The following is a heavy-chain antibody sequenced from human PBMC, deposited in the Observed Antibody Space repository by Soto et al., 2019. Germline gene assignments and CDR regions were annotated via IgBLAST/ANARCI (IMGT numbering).Heavy chain of an antibody. CDR2: IYPGDSDT. V-gene: IGHV5-51*01. CDR3: AKEQYSSSWVVLFRYYYGMDV. CDR1: GYSFTSYW. Sequence: PGESLKISCKGSGYSFTSYWIGWVRQMPGKGLEWMGIIYPGDSDTRYSPSFQGQVTISADKSISTAYLQWSSLRAEDTAVYYCAKEQYSSSWVVLFRYYYGMDVWGQGTTVTVSS. J-gene: IGHJ6*02. D-gene: IGHD6-13*01.